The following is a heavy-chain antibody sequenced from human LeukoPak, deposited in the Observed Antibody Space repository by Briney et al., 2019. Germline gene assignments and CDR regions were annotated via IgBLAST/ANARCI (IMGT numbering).Heavy chain of an antibody. J-gene: IGHJ4*02. CDR1: GFTFNSCS. Sequence: GGSLRLPCAASGFTFNSCSMNWVRQAPGKGLEWVSSISSSSIYKYYADSVKGRFTISRDNAKNSLYLQMNSLRAEDTAVYYCASVNRDNYGSLFDYWGQGTLVTVSS. CDR2: ISSSSIYK. CDR3: ASVNRDNYGSLFDY. D-gene: IGHD3-10*01. V-gene: IGHV3-21*01.